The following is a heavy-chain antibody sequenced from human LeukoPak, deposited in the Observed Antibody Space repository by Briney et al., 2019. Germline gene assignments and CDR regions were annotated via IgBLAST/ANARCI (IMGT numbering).Heavy chain of an antibody. CDR2: INPNSGGT. J-gene: IGHJ4*02. CDR3: ASFSSSAKTGFDY. CDR1: GYTFTSYY. Sequence: ASVKVSCKASGYTFTSYYMHWVRQAPGQGLEWMGRINPNSGGTNYAQKFQGRVTMTRDTSTSTAYMELSRLRSDDTAVYYCASFSSSAKTGFDYWGQGTLVTVSS. V-gene: IGHV1-2*06. D-gene: IGHD6-6*01.